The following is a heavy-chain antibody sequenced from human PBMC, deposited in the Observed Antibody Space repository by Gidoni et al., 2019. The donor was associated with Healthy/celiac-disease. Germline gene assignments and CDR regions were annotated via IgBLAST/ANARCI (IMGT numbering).Heavy chain of an antibody. Sequence: QVQLQQWGAGLLKPSETLSLTCAVYGGSFSGYYWSWSRQPPGQGLEWIGEINHSGSTNYNPSLKSRVTISVDTSKNQFSLKLSSVTAADTAVYYCARGRQRYYYGPDAAFDIWGQGTMVTVSS. CDR2: INHSGST. J-gene: IGHJ3*02. CDR3: ARGRQRYYYGPDAAFDI. CDR1: GGSFSGYY. V-gene: IGHV4-34*01. D-gene: IGHD3-10*01.